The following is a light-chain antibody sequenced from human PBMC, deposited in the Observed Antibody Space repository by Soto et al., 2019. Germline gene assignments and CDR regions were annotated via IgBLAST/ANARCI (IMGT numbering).Light chain of an antibody. CDR1: QSVSSN. CDR2: GAS. CDR3: QHYNNWLGT. Sequence: ENGLTQSPGTLSLSQGERTTLSCRASQSVSSNFLDWYQQKPGQAPRLLIYGASNRATGIPDRFSGSGSGTEFFLNISSLQSEDSAIYYCQHYNNWLGTFGGGTKVDIK. V-gene: IGKV3D-15*01. J-gene: IGKJ4*01.